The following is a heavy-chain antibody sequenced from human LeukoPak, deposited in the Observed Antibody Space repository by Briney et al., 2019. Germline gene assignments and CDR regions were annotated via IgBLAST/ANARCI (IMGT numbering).Heavy chain of an antibody. V-gene: IGHV3-53*01. D-gene: IGHD6-6*01. J-gene: IGHJ4*02. Sequence: GGSLRLSCAASGFTVSSNYMSWVRQAPGKGLEWVSLIYSGGSTYYADSVKGRFTISRDNSKNTLYLQMNSLRAEDTAVYYCARDLYSSSQSNWGQGTLVTVSS. CDR2: IYSGGST. CDR1: GFTVSSNY. CDR3: ARDLYSSSQSN.